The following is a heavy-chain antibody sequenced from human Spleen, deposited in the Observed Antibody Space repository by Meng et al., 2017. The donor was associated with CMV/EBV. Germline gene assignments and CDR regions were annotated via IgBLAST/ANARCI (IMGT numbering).Heavy chain of an antibody. V-gene: IGHV4-34*01. CDR2: INHSGST. CDR1: GGSFSGYY. Sequence: SETLSLTCAVYGGSFSGYYWSWIRQPPGKGLEWIGEINHSGSTNYNPSLKSRVTISVDTSKNQFSLKLSSVTAADTAVYCCARESAGTFDYWGQGTLVTVSS. D-gene: IGHD6-13*01. CDR3: ARESAGTFDY. J-gene: IGHJ4*02.